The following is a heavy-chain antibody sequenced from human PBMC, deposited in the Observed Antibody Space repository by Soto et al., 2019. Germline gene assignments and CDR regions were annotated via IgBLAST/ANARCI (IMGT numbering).Heavy chain of an antibody. Sequence: GGSLRLSCAASGFTFSSYGMHWVRQAPGKGLEWVAVISYDGSNKYYADSVKGRFTISRDNSKNTLYLQMNSLRAEDTAVYYCAKAFVRRYSSGWLFDYWGQGTLVTVSS. CDR2: ISYDGSNK. CDR1: GFTFSSYG. CDR3: AKAFVRRYSSGWLFDY. J-gene: IGHJ4*02. D-gene: IGHD6-19*01. V-gene: IGHV3-30*18.